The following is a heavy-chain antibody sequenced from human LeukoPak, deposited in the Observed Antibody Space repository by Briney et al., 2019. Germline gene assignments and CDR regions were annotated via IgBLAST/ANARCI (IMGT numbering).Heavy chain of an antibody. CDR2: IKQDGSEK. D-gene: IGHD3-10*01. CDR1: GFTFSSYW. V-gene: IGHV3-7*01. CDR3: ARDPLDISMVFDY. Sequence: GGSLRLSCGASGFTFSSYWMSWVRQAPGKGLEGVANIKQDGSEKYYVDSVKGRFIISRDNAKNSLYLQMNSLRAEDTALYYCARDPLDISMVFDYWGQGTLVTVSS. J-gene: IGHJ4*02.